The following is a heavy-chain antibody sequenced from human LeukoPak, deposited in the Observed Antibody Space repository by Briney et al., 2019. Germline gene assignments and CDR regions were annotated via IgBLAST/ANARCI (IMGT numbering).Heavy chain of an antibody. CDR2: IYHGDTDN. D-gene: IGHD6-25*01. CDR3: AGHHRMTAAEYCCFYVDV. CDR1: GYSFSSYW. Sequence: GSGYSFSSYWMGWVRQTPGKGLEWMGNIYHGDTDNKYSSSLKGQVTISADKSNSTAYLQRSRLKAEDTAMYYCAGHHRMTAAEYCCFYVDVWGKGTTVTVSS. V-gene: IGHV5-51*01. J-gene: IGHJ6*03.